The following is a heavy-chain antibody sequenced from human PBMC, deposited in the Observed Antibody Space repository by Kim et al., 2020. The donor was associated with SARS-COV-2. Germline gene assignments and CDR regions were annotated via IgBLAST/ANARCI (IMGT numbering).Heavy chain of an antibody. J-gene: IGHJ2*01. D-gene: IGHD3-22*01. CDR3: ARGHYYGRYFDL. V-gene: IGHV4-34*01. Sequence: SYTPSLKSRVTISVDTSKNRFSLKLCSVTASDTAVYYCARGHYYGRYFDLWGRGTLVTVSS.